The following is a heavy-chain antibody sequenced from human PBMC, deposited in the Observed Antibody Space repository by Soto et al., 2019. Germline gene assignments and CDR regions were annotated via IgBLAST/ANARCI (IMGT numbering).Heavy chain of an antibody. D-gene: IGHD1-20*01. V-gene: IGHV4-39*01. CDR3: ATSQKGYNWNYFYH. J-gene: IGHJ4*02. CDR1: GGSISGSYYY. Sequence: ATLSLTCAVSGGSISGSYYYWAWLRQSPGKGPEWIGSVFYTGFTSYNPSLESRVSVSVDTSKSQFSLKLSAVTAADKAVYYCATSQKGYNWNYFYHWGQGALVTVSS. CDR2: VFYTGFT.